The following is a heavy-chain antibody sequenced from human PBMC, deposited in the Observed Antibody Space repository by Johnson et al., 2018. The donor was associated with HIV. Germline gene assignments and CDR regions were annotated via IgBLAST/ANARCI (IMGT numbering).Heavy chain of an antibody. J-gene: IGHJ3*02. CDR1: GFTFDDYA. CDR3: ARDRLLWFRELWPHDALDI. Sequence: VASGGGLVQPGRSLRLSCAASGFTFDDYAMHWVRQAPGKGLEWVSGISWNSGSIGYADAVKGRVTISRDNAKKSLYLQMNSLRTEDTAVYYCARDRLLWFRELWPHDALDIWGQGKMVTVSS. V-gene: IGHV3-9*01. D-gene: IGHD3-10*01. CDR2: ISWNSGSI.